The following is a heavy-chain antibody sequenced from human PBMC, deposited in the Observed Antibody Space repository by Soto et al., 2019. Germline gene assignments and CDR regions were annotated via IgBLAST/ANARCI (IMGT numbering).Heavy chain of an antibody. CDR1: GYTFTSYA. J-gene: IGHJ6*03. Sequence: QVQLVQSGAEVKKPGASVKVSCKASGYTFTSYAMHWVRQAPGQRLEWMGWINASNGNTKYSQKFQGRVTITRDTSASTAYMELSSLRSEDTAVYYCARELVITHDYYYYYMDVWGKGTTVTVSS. V-gene: IGHV1-3*01. CDR2: INASNGNT. CDR3: ARELVITHDYYYYYMDV. D-gene: IGHD3-9*01.